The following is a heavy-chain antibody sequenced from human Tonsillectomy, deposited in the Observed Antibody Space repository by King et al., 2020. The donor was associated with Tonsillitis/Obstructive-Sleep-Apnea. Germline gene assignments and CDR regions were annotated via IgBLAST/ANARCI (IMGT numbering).Heavy chain of an antibody. CDR3: AGALNDAFDI. J-gene: IGHJ3*02. Sequence: VQLVESGGGVVQPGRSLRLSCAASGFTFSTYGMHWVRQAPGKGLEWVAVIWYDGSYKVYADSLKGRFTISRDNSKNILYIQMNSLRAEDTAVYYCAGALNDAFDIWGQGTMVTVSS. CDR2: IWYDGSYK. CDR1: GFTFSTYG. V-gene: IGHV3-33*01. D-gene: IGHD3-10*01.